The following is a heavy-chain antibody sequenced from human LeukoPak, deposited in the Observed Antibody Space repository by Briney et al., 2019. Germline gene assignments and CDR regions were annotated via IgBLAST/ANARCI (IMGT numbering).Heavy chain of an antibody. D-gene: IGHD1-26*01. CDR1: GFCFIMST. J-gene: IGHJ1*01. Sequence: GGSLRLSFTASGFCFIMSTRNGVRQAPGKGLEWVSGISGSGGRTYYADSVKGRFTISRDNSKNTLYLQLHNLRSEYAGVYYGPNLLVGIIGYFQHWSQGTLVTVSS. CDR3: PNLLVGIIGYFQH. V-gene: IGHV3-23*01. CDR2: ISGSGGRT.